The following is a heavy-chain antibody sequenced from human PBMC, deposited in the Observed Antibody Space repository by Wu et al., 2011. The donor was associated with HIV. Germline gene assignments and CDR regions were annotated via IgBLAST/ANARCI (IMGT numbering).Heavy chain of an antibody. J-gene: IGHJ5*02. CDR1: GGTFNNYA. CDR2: IIPLLGTA. D-gene: IGHD3-3*01. Sequence: QVQLVQSGAEVKKPGSSVKVSCKASGGTFNNYAINWVRQAPGQGLDWMGRIIPLLGTANYAQKFQGRVRITADESTSTAYMELTSLISDDTALYYCATDLGIRSGQNPLGYWWLDPWGQGTL. V-gene: IGHV1-69*15. CDR3: ATDLGIRSGQNPLGYWWLDP.